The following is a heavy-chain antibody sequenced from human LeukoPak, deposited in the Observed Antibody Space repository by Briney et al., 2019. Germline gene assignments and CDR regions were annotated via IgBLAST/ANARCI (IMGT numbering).Heavy chain of an antibody. CDR2: ISYDGSNK. Sequence: GGSLRLSCAASGFTFSSYGMHWVRQAPGKGLEWVAVISYDGSNKYYADSVKGGFTISRDNSKNTLYLQMNSLRAEDTAVYYCAKGSYYYDSSGYYGAAVWGQGATVTVSS. CDR1: GFTFSSYG. V-gene: IGHV3-30*18. CDR3: AKGSYYYDSSGYYGAAV. D-gene: IGHD3-22*01. J-gene: IGHJ6*02.